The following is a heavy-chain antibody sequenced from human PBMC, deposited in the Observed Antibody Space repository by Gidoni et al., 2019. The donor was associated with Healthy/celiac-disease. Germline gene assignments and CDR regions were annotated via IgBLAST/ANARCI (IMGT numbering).Heavy chain of an antibody. Sequence: QVQLVQSGAEVKKPGSSVKVSCKASGGTFSSYTISWVRQAPGQGLEWMGRIIPILGIANYAQKFQGRVTITADKSTSTAYMELSSLRSEDTAVYYCARDAVGVVAAAGNWFDPWGQGTLVTVSS. CDR1: GGTFSSYT. D-gene: IGHD6-13*01. CDR3: ARDAVGVVAAAGNWFDP. CDR2: IIPILGIA. V-gene: IGHV1-69*02. J-gene: IGHJ5*02.